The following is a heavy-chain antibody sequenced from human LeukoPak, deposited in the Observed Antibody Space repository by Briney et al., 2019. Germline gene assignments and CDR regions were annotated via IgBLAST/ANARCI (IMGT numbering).Heavy chain of an antibody. CDR3: ARAKYSSRWSLDY. CDR1: GFTFNIYW. J-gene: IGHJ4*02. V-gene: IGHV3-74*03. Sequence: PGGSLRLSCATSGFTFNIYWMQWVRQVPGKGLVWVSRIDSNGGGATYADSVKGRFTTSRDNGNNTMYLQMNSLRAEDTAIYYCARAKYSSRWSLDYWGQGALVIVSS. D-gene: IGHD6-13*01. CDR2: IDSNGGGA.